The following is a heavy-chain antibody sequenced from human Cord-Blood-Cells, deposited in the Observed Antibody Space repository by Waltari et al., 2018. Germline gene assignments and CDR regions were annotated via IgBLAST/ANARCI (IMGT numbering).Heavy chain of an antibody. J-gene: IGHJ3*02. D-gene: IGHD6-13*01. CDR3: ARYPSWYDAFDI. V-gene: IGHV3-30*04. Sequence: QVQLVESGGGVVQPGRSLRLSCAASGFTFRSYAMHWVRQAPGKGLEWVAVISYDGSNKYYADSVKGRFTISRDNSKNTLYLQMNSLRAEDTAVYYCARYPSWYDAFDIWGQGTMVTVSS. CDR2: ISYDGSNK. CDR1: GFTFRSYA.